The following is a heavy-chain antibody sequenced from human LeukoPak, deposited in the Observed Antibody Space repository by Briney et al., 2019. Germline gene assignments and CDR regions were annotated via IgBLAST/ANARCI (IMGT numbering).Heavy chain of an antibody. V-gene: IGHV3-23*01. D-gene: IGHD3-9*01. CDR2: ITGSDGTS. CDR1: GFTFTNYA. CDR3: AKWGDYDILTGYYVPDY. J-gene: IGHJ4*02. Sequence: PGTSLRLSCVASGFTFTNYAMSWVRHAPGKGLEWVSAITGSDGTSHYADSVKGRFTISRDNSKNTLYLQVNSLRAEDTAVYYCAKWGDYDILTGYYVPDYWGQGTLVTVSS.